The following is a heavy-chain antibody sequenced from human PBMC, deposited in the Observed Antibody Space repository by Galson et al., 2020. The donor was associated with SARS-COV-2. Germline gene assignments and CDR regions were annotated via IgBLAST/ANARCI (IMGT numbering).Heavy chain of an antibody. D-gene: IGHD3-3*01. CDR1: GLTFSSYS. CDR2: ISSSSSYI. CDR3: ARDRGDFWSGSFFFDG. J-gene: IGHJ4*02. Sequence: GESLKISCAASGLTFSSYSMNWVRQAPGKGLEWVSSISSSSSYIYYADSVKGRFTISRDNAKNSLYLQMNSLRAEDTAVYYCARDRGDFWSGSFFFDGWGQGTLVTVSS. V-gene: IGHV3-21*01.